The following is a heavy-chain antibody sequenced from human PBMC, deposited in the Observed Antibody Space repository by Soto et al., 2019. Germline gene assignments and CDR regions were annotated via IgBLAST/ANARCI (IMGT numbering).Heavy chain of an antibody. D-gene: IGHD3-22*01. J-gene: IGHJ3*01. Sequence: SETLSLTCSVSGGSVTNINYFWAWIRQSPGKGLEWIANIYYTGTTFYNLSPRSRVSMTIDASKNRFSLNPSSVTASDTALYYCARHEYVSSSYDLLDVWGRGTMVTVSS. CDR2: IYYTGTT. CDR1: GGSVTNINYF. V-gene: IGHV4-39*01. CDR3: ARHEYVSSSYDLLDV.